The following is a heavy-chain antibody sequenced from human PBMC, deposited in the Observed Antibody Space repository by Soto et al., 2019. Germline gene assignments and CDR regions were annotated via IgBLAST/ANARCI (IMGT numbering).Heavy chain of an antibody. J-gene: IGHJ3*01. Sequence: GGSLRLSCVASGFTFSSYGMSWVRQAPGKGLEWVANIKNDGSGKYYVDSVKGRFTISRDNANNSLYLQMNSLRVEDTAVYYCASASYDSSGYYDAFDLWGQGTMVTVSS. CDR3: ASASYDSSGYYDAFDL. CDR1: GFTFSSYG. CDR2: IKNDGSGK. V-gene: IGHV3-7*01. D-gene: IGHD3-22*01.